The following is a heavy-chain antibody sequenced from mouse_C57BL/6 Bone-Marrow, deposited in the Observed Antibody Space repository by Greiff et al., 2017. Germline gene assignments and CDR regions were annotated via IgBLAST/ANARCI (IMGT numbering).Heavy chain of an antibody. J-gene: IGHJ1*03. CDR1: GFTFSSYA. V-gene: IGHV5-4*03. D-gene: IGHD3-1*01. CDR2: ISDGGSYT. CDR3: ERKEKLLDWYFDV. Sequence: DVMLVESGGGLVKPGGSLKLSCAASGFTFSSYAMSWVRQTPEKRLEWVATISDGGSYTYYPDNVKGRFTLSRDNAKNNLYLQMSHLKSEDTSMDYCERKEKLLDWYFDVWGTGTTVTVSS.